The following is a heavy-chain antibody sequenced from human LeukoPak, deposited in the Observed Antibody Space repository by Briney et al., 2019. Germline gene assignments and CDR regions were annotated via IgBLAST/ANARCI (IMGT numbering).Heavy chain of an antibody. V-gene: IGHV1-2*02. Sequence: ASVKVSCKASGYTFTGYSMHWVRQAPGQGLEWMGCINPNSGDKKYAQNFQGRVTMTRDTSISTAYMELSRLRSDDTAVYYCARDNEWELLNFDYWGQGTLLTVSS. CDR2: INPNSGDK. CDR1: GYTFTGYS. J-gene: IGHJ4*02. CDR3: ARDNEWELLNFDY. D-gene: IGHD1-26*01.